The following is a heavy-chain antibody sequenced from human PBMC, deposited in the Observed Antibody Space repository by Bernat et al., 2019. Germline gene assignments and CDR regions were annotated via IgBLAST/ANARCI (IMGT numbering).Heavy chain of an antibody. V-gene: IGHV1-2*04. J-gene: IGHJ6*02. CDR2: INPNSGAS. CDR3: SRGLPVQPLDV. D-gene: IGHD4-17*01. CDR1: QYTFTGYY. Sequence: QVQLVQSGAEVKKPGASVTVSCKASQYTFTGYYLYWVRQAPGQGLEWMGWINPNSGASNSARKFQGWVTMTKDTSISTAYMELSSLKSDDTAVYYCSRGLPVQPLDVCGQGTTVTVSS.